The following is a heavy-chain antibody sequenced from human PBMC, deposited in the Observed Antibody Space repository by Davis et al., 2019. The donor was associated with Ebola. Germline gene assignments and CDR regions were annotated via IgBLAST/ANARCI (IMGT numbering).Heavy chain of an antibody. D-gene: IGHD2-21*02. CDR3: ARAGHIVVVTAIAVYY. Sequence: GGSLRLSCAASGFTFSSYGMHWVRQAPGRGLEWVAFVRSHGSDDHYADSVKGRFTISRDNSKNTLYLQMNSLRAEDTAVYYCARAGHIVVVTAIAVYYWGQGTLVTVSS. CDR1: GFTFSSYG. CDR2: VRSHGSDD. J-gene: IGHJ4*02. V-gene: IGHV3-30*02.